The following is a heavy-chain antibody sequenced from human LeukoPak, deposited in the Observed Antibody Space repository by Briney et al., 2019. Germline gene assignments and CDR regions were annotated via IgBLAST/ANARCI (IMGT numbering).Heavy chain of an antibody. Sequence: HPGGSLRLSCAASGFTFSSHWMHWVRQAPGEGLVWVSRVNGPGDWTHYADSVRGRFIISRDNAENTISLQMNNLRAEDTAVYFCARVSLTEGPPNFDYWAREPWSPSPQ. CDR3: ARVSLTEGPPNFDY. CDR2: VNGPGDWT. J-gene: IGHJ4*02. CDR1: GFTFSSHW. D-gene: IGHD3-9*01. V-gene: IGHV3-74*01.